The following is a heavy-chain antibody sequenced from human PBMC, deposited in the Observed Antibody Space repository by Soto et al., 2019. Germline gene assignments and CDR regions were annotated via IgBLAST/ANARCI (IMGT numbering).Heavy chain of an antibody. V-gene: IGHV3-74*01. Sequence: LRLSCEASGFVFTNFWMHWVRHVPGKGLVWVARIDTSGHSTNYAESVKGRFTISRDNAKNTVSLQMNSLRVEDTGVYYCAKDSWYFDLWSQGSQVTVSS. CDR3: AKDSWYFDL. D-gene: IGHD6-13*01. CDR2: IDTSGHST. CDR1: GFVFTNFW. J-gene: IGHJ4*02.